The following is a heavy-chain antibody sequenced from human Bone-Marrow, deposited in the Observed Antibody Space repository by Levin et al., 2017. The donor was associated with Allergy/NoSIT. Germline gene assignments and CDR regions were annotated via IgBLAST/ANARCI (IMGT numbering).Heavy chain of an antibody. V-gene: IGHV3-15*07. J-gene: IGHJ4*02. Sequence: PGGSLRLSCAASGFTFSNVWMNWVRQAPGKGLEWVGRIKSKTDGETIDYVAPVKDRFTISRDDSKNTLFLQMNSLKTEDTAVYYCTTTLHYYDYSRDFWGPGTLVTVSS. D-gene: IGHD3-22*01. CDR2: IKSKTDGETI. CDR1: GFTFSNVW. CDR3: TTTLHYYDYSRDF.